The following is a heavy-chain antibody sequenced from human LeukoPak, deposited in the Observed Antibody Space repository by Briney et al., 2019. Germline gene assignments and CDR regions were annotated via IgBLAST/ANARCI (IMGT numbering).Heavy chain of an antibody. CDR3: VRDRTTNTYDS. CDR1: GFTFGTYG. V-gene: IGHV3-30*02. CDR2: IRYDGTNK. Sequence: GGSLRLSCAASGFTFGTYGIHWVRQAPGKGPEWVAFIRYDGTNKWYADSVKGRSTISRDNTKNSLYLQMNSLRAEDTALYYCVRDRTTNTYDSWGQGTLVTVSS. D-gene: IGHD1-14*01. J-gene: IGHJ4*02.